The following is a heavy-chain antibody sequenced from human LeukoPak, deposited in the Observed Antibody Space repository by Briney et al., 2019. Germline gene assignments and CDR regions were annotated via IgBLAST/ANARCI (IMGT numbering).Heavy chain of an antibody. D-gene: IGHD6-19*01. CDR2: IRYDGSNK. Sequence: GFTFSSYGXHWVRQAPGKGLXWVAFIRYDGSNKYYADSVKARFTISRDNSKNTLYLQMNSLRAEDTAVYYCATGYSSGWYGRLDYWGQGTLVTVSS. CDR3: ATGYSSGWYGRLDY. J-gene: IGHJ4*02. CDR1: GFTFSSYG. V-gene: IGHV3-30*02.